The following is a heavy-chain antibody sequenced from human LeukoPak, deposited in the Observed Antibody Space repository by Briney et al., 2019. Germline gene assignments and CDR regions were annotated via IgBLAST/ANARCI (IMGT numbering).Heavy chain of an antibody. CDR2: INHRVTT. D-gene: IGHD2-2*01. Sequence: PQTLSLTCAVSGESFSHYYWSWLRQTPGKGLVWIGEINHRVTTNYNPSLKSRVAISTDTSRNQFSLQVTSVTAADTAVFYCARGAFHTSSVWFDPWGQGTLVTVSS. J-gene: IGHJ5*02. V-gene: IGHV4-34*01. CDR3: ARGAFHTSSVWFDP. CDR1: GESFSHYY.